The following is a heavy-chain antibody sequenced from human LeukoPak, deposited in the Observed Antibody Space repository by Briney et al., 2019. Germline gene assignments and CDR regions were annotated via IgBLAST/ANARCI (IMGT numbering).Heavy chain of an antibody. V-gene: IGHV1-2*02. Sequence: ASVKVSCKASGYTFTGYYMHWVRQAPGQGLEWMGWINPNSGGTNYAQKFQGRVTMTRDTSISTAYMELSRLRSDDTAVYYCARKIGYSSSKAAFDIWGQGTMVTVSS. D-gene: IGHD6-6*01. J-gene: IGHJ3*02. CDR1: GYTFTGYY. CDR2: INPNSGGT. CDR3: ARKIGYSSSKAAFDI.